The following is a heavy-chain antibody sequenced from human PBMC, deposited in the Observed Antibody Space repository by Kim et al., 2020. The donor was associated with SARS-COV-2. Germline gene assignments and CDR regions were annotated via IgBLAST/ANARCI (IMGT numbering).Heavy chain of an antibody. J-gene: IGHJ5*02. CDR1: GFTFSSYS. D-gene: IGHD6-19*01. V-gene: IGHV3-21*01. CDR3: ARDILGGMAVRQLNWFDP. CDR2: ISSSSSYI. Sequence: GGSLRLSCAASGFTFSSYSMNWVRQAPGKGLEWVSSISSSSSYIYYADSVKGRFTISRDNAKNSLYLQMNSLRAEDTAVYYCARDILGGMAVRQLNWFDPWGQGTLVTVSS.